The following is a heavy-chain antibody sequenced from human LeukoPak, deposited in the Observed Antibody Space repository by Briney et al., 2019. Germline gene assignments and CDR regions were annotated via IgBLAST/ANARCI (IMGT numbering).Heavy chain of an antibody. V-gene: IGHV3-53*01. J-gene: IGHJ4*02. Sequence: GGSLRLSCAVSGFTVSGNYMSWIRQGPGKGLEWVSLIYSDDTTLYADSVKGRFTISRDISENTLYLQMSSLRAEDTAVYYCARRAGGYSHPYDYWGQGVLVTVSS. CDR1: GFTVSGNY. CDR3: ARRAGGYSHPYDY. D-gene: IGHD4-23*01. CDR2: IYSDDTT.